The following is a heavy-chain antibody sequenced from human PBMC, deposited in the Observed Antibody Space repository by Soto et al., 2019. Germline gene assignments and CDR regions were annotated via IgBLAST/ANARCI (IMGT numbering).Heavy chain of an antibody. V-gene: IGHV4-4*02. CDR2: IYHSGST. Sequence: PSETLSLTCAVSGGSISSSNWWSWVRQPPGKGLEWIGEIYHSGSTNYNPSLKSRVTISVDKSKNQFSLQLSSVTAADTAVYYCARSPRCFSTSCSDYWGQGTLVTVSS. CDR1: GGSISSSNW. CDR3: ARSPRCFSTSCSDY. D-gene: IGHD2-2*01. J-gene: IGHJ4*02.